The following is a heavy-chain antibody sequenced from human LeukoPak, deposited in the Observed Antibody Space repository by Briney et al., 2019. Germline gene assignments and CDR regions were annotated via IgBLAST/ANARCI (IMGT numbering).Heavy chain of an antibody. Sequence: SETLSLTCAVYGGSFSGYYWSWIRQPPGKGLEWIGYIYYSGTTNYNPSLKSRVTISVDTSKNQFSLRLSSVTAADAAVYYCARGVYIAAAQYGYWGQGTLVTVSS. CDR1: GGSFSGYY. J-gene: IGHJ4*02. V-gene: IGHV4-59*01. D-gene: IGHD6-13*01. CDR3: ARGVYIAAAQYGY. CDR2: IYYSGTT.